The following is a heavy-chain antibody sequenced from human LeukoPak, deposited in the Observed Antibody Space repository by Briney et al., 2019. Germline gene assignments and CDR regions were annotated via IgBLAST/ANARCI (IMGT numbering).Heavy chain of an antibody. Sequence: GGSLRLSCAASGFTFSSYGMHWVRQAPGKGLEWVAFIRYDGSNKYYADSVKGRFTISRDNSKNTLYLQMNSLRAEDTAVYYCAKDQGRYCSSTSCYCAYWGQGTLVTVSS. CDR3: AKDQGRYCSSTSCYCAY. D-gene: IGHD2-2*01. CDR1: GFTFSSYG. CDR2: IRYDGSNK. J-gene: IGHJ4*02. V-gene: IGHV3-30*02.